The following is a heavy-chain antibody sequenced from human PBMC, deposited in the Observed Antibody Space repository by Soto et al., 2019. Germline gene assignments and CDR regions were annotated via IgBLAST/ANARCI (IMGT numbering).Heavy chain of an antibody. CDR1: GYSLINYA. V-gene: IGHV1-3*01. J-gene: IGHJ4*02. CDR3: ARGQSSGWTALDY. D-gene: IGHD6-25*01. Sequence: ASVMVSCKASGYSLINYAMFWVRQAPGQRLAWMGWINAANGNTKYFQNFQGRVTITRDTLADAAYMELSSLRSEDTAVYYCARGQSSGWTALDYWGQGALVGVSS. CDR2: INAANGNT.